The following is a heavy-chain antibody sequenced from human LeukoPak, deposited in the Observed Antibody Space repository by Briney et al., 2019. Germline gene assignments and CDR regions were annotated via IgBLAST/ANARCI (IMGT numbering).Heavy chain of an antibody. V-gene: IGHV1-2*02. Sequence: ASVKVSCKASGYTFTGYYMHWVRQAPGQGLEWMGWINPNSGGTNYAQKFQGRVTMTRDTSISTAYMELSRLRSDDTAVYYCARSNIVVVIAPFAFDIWGQGTMVTVSS. D-gene: IGHD2-21*01. CDR1: GYTFTGYY. CDR3: ARSNIVVVIAPFAFDI. CDR2: INPNSGGT. J-gene: IGHJ3*02.